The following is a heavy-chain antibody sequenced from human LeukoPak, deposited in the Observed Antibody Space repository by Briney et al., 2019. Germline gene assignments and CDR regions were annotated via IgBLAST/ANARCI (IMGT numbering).Heavy chain of an antibody. J-gene: IGHJ4*02. CDR3: AKDISGYSSGWYYFDY. Sequence: GGSLRLSCAASGFTFDDYAMHWVRQAPGKGLEWVSGISWNSGSIGYADSVKGRFTISRDNAKNSLYLQMNSLRAEDTALYYCAKDISGYSSGWYYFDYWGQGTLVIVSS. V-gene: IGHV3-9*01. CDR2: ISWNSGSI. D-gene: IGHD6-19*01. CDR1: GFTFDDYA.